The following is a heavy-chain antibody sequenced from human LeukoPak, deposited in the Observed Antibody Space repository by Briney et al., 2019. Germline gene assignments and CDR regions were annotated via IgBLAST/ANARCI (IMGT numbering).Heavy chain of an antibody. CDR2: IKRDGSDK. Sequence: GGSPRLSCAASGFSFSSYWMTWVRQAPGKGLEWVANIKRDGSDKHYVDSVEGRFTISRDNAKNSLYLQMNSLRAEDTALYYCARDLTPYCSNGICFDAFDIWGQGTMVTVSS. D-gene: IGHD2-8*01. J-gene: IGHJ3*02. CDR3: ARDLTPYCSNGICFDAFDI. CDR1: GFSFSSYW. V-gene: IGHV3-7*01.